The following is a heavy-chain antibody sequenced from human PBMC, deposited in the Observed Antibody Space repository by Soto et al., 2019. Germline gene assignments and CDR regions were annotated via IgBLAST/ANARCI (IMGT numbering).Heavy chain of an antibody. CDR1: GGTFSSYA. V-gene: IGHV1-69*13. Sequence: SVKVSCKASGGTFSSYAISWVRQAPGQGLEWMGGIIPIFGTTNYAQKFQGRVTITADESTSTAYMELSSLRSDDTAVYYCARRSSWTEYYFDYWGQGTLVTVSS. CDR3: ARRSSWTEYYFDY. CDR2: IIPIFGTT. J-gene: IGHJ4*02. D-gene: IGHD6-13*01.